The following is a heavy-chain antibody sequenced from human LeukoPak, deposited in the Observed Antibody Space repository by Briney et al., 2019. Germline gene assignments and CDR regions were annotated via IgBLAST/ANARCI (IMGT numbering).Heavy chain of an antibody. D-gene: IGHD4-17*01. CDR2: INHSGST. CDR3: ARGRGRVTTVIRGLDP. Sequence: PSETLSLTCAVYGGSFSGYYWSWIRQPPGKGLEWIGEINHSGSTNYNPSLKSRVTISVDTSKNQFSLKLSSVTAADTAVYYCARGRGRVTTVIRGLDPWGQGTLVTVSS. CDR1: GGSFSGYY. J-gene: IGHJ5*02. V-gene: IGHV4-34*01.